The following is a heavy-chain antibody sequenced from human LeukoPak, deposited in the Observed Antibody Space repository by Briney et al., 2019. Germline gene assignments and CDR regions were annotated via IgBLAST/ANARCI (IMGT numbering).Heavy chain of an antibody. CDR1: SIRFADHL. J-gene: IGHJ4*02. CDR3: VASRWSGALDF. D-gene: IGHD3-3*01. V-gene: IGHV3-74*01. CDR2: SDRDGVVR. Sequence: HPGGSLRLSCVGSSIRFADHLMLWVRQVPGKPPAWVARSDRDGVVREYADSVKGRFTIPRDNARNTVHLEMNRLKVEDTAIYYCVASRWSGALDFWGQGSLVAVSS.